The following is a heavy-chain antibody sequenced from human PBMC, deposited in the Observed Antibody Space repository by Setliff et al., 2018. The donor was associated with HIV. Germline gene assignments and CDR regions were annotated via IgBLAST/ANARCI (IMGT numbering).Heavy chain of an antibody. Sequence: ASVKVSCKASGFTFTTYYMHWGRQAPGQGLEWMGIINHSGGSTHYAQNFQGIVTMTRDTSTSTVYMELSSLRSEDTAVYYCARGERSIAVAGRPFDYWGQGTLVTVSS. CDR3: ARGERSIAVAGRPFDY. CDR1: GFTFTTYY. D-gene: IGHD6-19*01. J-gene: IGHJ4*02. CDR2: INHSGGST. V-gene: IGHV1-46*01.